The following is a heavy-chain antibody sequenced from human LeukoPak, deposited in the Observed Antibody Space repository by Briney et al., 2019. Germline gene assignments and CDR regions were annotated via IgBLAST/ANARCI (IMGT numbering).Heavy chain of an antibody. CDR2: IWYDGSNK. V-gene: IGHV3-33*08. Sequence: GGSLRLSCAASGFTFSSYAMSWVRQAPGKGLEWVAVIWYDGSNKYYADSVKGRFTISRDNSKNTLYLQMDSLRAEDTAVYYCARAGAAVGATPGSYYFDYWGQGTLVTV. CDR1: GFTFSSYA. D-gene: IGHD1-26*01. CDR3: ARAGAAVGATPGSYYFDY. J-gene: IGHJ4*02.